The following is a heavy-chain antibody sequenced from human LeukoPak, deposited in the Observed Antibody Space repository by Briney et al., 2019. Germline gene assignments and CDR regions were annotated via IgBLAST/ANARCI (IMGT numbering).Heavy chain of an antibody. CDR1: GGSISSGDYY. Sequence: SETLSLTCTVSGGSISSGDYYWSWIRQPPGRGLEWIGYIYYSGSTYYNPSLKSRVTISVDTSKNQFSLKLSSVTAADTAVYYCARGGSRIAAASYGMDVWGQGTTVTVSS. V-gene: IGHV4-30-4*01. D-gene: IGHD6-13*01. CDR3: ARGGSRIAAASYGMDV. J-gene: IGHJ6*02. CDR2: IYYSGST.